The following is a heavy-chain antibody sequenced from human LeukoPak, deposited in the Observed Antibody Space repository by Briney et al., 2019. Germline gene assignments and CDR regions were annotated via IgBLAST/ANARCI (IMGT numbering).Heavy chain of an antibody. D-gene: IGHD4-17*01. CDR1: GGSFSGYY. CDR3: ARRRLRFHYFDY. CDR2: INHSGST. V-gene: IGHV4-34*01. Sequence: SETLSLTCAVYGGSFSGYYWSWIRQPPEKGLEWIGEINHSGSTNYNPSLKSRVTISVDTSKNQFSLKLSSVTAADTAVYYCARRRLRFHYFDYWGQGTLVTVSS. J-gene: IGHJ4*02.